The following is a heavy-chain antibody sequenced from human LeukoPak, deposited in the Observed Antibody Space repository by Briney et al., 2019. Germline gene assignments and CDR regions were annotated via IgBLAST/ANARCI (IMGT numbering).Heavy chain of an antibody. Sequence: PSETLSLTCTVSGGSISSNYWSWIRQPPGKGLEWIGFIHYTGNTNHNPSLKNRVTISVDTSKNQFSLKLSSVTAADTAIYYCAKYGQYNFDYWGQGTLVTVSS. J-gene: IGHJ4*02. V-gene: IGHV4-59*01. CDR2: IHYTGNT. CDR3: AKYGQYNFDY. D-gene: IGHD2/OR15-2a*01. CDR1: GGSISSNY.